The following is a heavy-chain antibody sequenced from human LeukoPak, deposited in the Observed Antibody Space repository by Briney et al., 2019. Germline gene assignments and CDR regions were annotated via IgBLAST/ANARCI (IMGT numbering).Heavy chain of an antibody. CDR2: INWNGGST. Sequence: RAGGSLRLSCAASGFTFSSYEMNWVRQAPGKGLEWVSGINWNGGSTGYADSVKGRFTISRDNAKNSLYLQMNSLRAEDTALYYCARICGGDCYDAFDIWGQGTMVTVSS. J-gene: IGHJ3*02. CDR1: GFTFSSYE. D-gene: IGHD2-21*02. V-gene: IGHV3-20*04. CDR3: ARICGGDCYDAFDI.